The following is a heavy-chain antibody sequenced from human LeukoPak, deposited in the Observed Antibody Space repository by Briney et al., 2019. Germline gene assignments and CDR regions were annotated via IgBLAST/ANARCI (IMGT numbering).Heavy chain of an antibody. D-gene: IGHD6-19*01. CDR3: ARAEGIAVAGTWGLWYFDL. V-gene: IGHV1-2*02. CDR1: GYTFTGYY. CDR2: INPNSGGT. Sequence: GASVKVSCKASGYTFTGYYMHWVRQAPGQGLEWMGWINPNSGGTNYAQKFQGRVTMTRDTSISTAYMELSRLRSDDTAVYYCARAEGIAVAGTWGLWYFDLWGRGTLVTVSS. J-gene: IGHJ2*01.